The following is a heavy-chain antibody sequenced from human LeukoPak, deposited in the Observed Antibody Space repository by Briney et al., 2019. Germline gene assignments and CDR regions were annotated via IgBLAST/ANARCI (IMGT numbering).Heavy chain of an antibody. CDR1: GFTFSSIA. D-gene: IGHD3-10*01. CDR2: ISSSSSYT. J-gene: IGHJ6*02. V-gene: IGHV3-11*03. Sequence: GGSLRLSCAASGFTFSSIAMSWVRQAPGKGREWVSYISSSSSYTKYADSVKGRFTISRDNAKNSLYMQMNSLRAEETAVYRCARLLWYGEVYYYGMDVWGQGTTVTVSS. CDR3: ARLLWYGEVYYYGMDV.